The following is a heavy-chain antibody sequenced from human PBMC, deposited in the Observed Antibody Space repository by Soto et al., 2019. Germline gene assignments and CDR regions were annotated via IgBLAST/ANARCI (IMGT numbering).Heavy chain of an antibody. V-gene: IGHV3-30-3*01. CDR3: ARDRVAVAGRGTVYYYYGMDV. CDR2: ISYDGSNK. Sequence: GGSLRLSCAASGFTFSSYAMHWVRQAPGKGLEWVAVISYDGSNKYYADSVKGRFTISRDNSKNTLYLQMNSLRAEDTAVYYCARDRVAVAGRGTVYYYYGMDVWGQGTTVTVSS. CDR1: GFTFSSYA. D-gene: IGHD6-19*01. J-gene: IGHJ6*02.